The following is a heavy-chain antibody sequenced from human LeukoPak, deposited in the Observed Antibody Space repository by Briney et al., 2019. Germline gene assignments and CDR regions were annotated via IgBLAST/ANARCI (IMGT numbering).Heavy chain of an antibody. J-gene: IGHJ4*02. CDR3: AGGRIQLWLRHAYYFDY. Sequence: PSETLSLTCTVSGGSISSYYWSWIRQPAGKGLEWIGRIYTSGSTNYNPSLKSRVTMSVDTSKNQFSLKLSSVTAADTAVYYCAGGRIQLWLRHAYYFDYWGQGTLVTVSS. CDR2: IYTSGST. V-gene: IGHV4-4*07. CDR1: GGSISSYY. D-gene: IGHD5-18*01.